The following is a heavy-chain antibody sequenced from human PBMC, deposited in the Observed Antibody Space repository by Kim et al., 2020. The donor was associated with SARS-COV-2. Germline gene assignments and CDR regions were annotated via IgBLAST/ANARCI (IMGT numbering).Heavy chain of an antibody. CDR2: IYPGDSDT. D-gene: IGHD6-13*01. J-gene: IGHJ3*02. CDR3: ARPSCSSSWSPDAFDI. CDR1: GYSFTSYW. Sequence: GESLKISCKGSGYSFTSYWIGWVRQMPGKGLEWMGIIYPGDSDTRYSPSFQGQVTISADKSISTAYLQWSSLKASDTAMYYCARPSCSSSWSPDAFDIWGQGTMVTVSS. V-gene: IGHV5-51*01.